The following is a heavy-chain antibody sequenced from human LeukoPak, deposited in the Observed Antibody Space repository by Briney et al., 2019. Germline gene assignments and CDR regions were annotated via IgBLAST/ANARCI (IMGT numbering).Heavy chain of an antibody. CDR1: GFIFDDYA. V-gene: IGHV3-23*01. CDR3: AKSSHSYGNDALDI. CDR2: IRGGGGVK. Sequence: PGGSLRLSCAASGFIFDDYAMHWVRQAPGKGLEYVSVIRGGGGVKYYAASVKGRFTISRDNPKNTLYLQMNSLRAEDTAVYYCAKSSHSYGNDALDIWGQGTMVTVSS. J-gene: IGHJ3*02. D-gene: IGHD5-18*01.